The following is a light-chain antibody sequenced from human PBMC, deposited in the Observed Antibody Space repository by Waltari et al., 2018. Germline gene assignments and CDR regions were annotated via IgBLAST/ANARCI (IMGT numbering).Light chain of an antibody. CDR3: QQYKTYWLT. J-gene: IGKJ4*01. Sequence: THTMRSSPSLPLAVGEGACSTCQASQNINNWLAWYQQKPWKAPKLLIYKASTLESGLPSRFRGSGSGTEFTLTITSLQPDDFATYHCQQYKTYWLTFGGGTKVEIK. V-gene: IGKV1-5*03. CDR1: QNINNW. CDR2: KAS.